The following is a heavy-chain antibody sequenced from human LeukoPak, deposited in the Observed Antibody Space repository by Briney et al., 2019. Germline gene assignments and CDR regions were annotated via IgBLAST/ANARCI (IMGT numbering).Heavy chain of an antibody. D-gene: IGHD6-19*01. Sequence: SETLSLTCTVSGGSISSYYWSWIRQPPGKGLEWIGYIYYSGSTNYNPSPKSRVTISVDTSKNQFSLKLSSVTAADTAVYYCARHSVGPTIAVAGTGAFDIWGQGTMVTVSS. CDR3: ARHSVGPTIAVAGTGAFDI. CDR1: GGSISSYY. CDR2: IYYSGST. V-gene: IGHV4-59*08. J-gene: IGHJ3*02.